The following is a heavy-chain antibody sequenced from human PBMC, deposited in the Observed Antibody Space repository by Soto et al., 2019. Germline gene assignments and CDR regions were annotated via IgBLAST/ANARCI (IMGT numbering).Heavy chain of an antibody. CDR1: GLTFSSYA. CDR2: ISVSGGST. D-gene: IGHD2-2*01. V-gene: IGHV3-23*01. Sequence: GGSLRLSCAASGLTFSSYALSWVRQAPGKGLEWVSAISVSGGSTYYADSVKGRFTISRDNSKNTLYLQMNSLTAEDTAVYYCAKDPAGSENYYYYGMDVWGQGTTVTVSS. J-gene: IGHJ6*02. CDR3: AKDPAGSENYYYYGMDV.